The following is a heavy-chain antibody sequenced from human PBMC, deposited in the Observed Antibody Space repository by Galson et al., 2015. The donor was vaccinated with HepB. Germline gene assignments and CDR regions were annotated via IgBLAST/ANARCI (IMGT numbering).Heavy chain of an antibody. V-gene: IGHV5-10-1*01. CDR3: ARYDEKEQQLVSLDY. D-gene: IGHD6-13*01. J-gene: IGHJ4*02. Sequence: KVSCKASGYTFTSYGISWVRQMPGKGLEWMGRIDPSDSYTNYSPSFQGHVTISADKSISTAYLQWSSLKASDTAMYYCARYDEKEQQLVSLDYWGQGTLVTVSS. CDR1: GYTFTSYG. CDR2: IDPSDSYT.